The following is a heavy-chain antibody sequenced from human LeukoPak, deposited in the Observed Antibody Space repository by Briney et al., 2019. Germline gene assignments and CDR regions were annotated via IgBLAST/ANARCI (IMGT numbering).Heavy chain of an antibody. V-gene: IGHV1-24*01. Sequence: ASVEVSCKVSGYTLTEVAMHWVRQAPGEGLEWMGGFDPQDRETVYAQKFQGRVTMTEDTSTDTAFMELSGLRSEDTALYYCAIIASAGTFDYWGQGALVTVSS. CDR2: FDPQDRET. CDR3: AIIASAGTFDY. CDR1: GYTLTEVA. J-gene: IGHJ4*02. D-gene: IGHD6-13*01.